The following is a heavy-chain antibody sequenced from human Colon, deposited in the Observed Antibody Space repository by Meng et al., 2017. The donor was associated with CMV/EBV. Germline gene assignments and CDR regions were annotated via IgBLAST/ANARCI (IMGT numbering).Heavy chain of an antibody. CDR3: ARDHGWGYSSGWSDC. J-gene: IGHJ4*02. CDR2: IYRDGST. CDR1: GFSVSDDY. V-gene: IGHV3-66*01. D-gene: IGHD6-19*01. Sequence: GASLMISCAASGFSVSDDYMTWVRQAAGQGLQWVSVIYRDGSTRYADSVKGRFTISRDNSNNNLYLQMNSLRAADTAVYYCARDHGWGYSSGWSDCWGQGTLVTVSS.